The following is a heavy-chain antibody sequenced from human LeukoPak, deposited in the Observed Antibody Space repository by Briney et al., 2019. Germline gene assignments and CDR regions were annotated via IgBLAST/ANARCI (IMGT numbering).Heavy chain of an antibody. V-gene: IGHV3-23*01. CDR2: ISPNGVIT. Sequence: PGGSLRLPCAASGFTFSSHGMNWVRQAPGKGLEWVSGISPNGVITYYADSVKGRFTISRDNSKNTLHLQMNNVRAEDTALYYCMKLPTMIIVIDTDFEYWGQGAQVTVSS. J-gene: IGHJ4*02. CDR1: GFTFSSHG. CDR3: MKLPTMIIVIDTDFEY. D-gene: IGHD2-21*01.